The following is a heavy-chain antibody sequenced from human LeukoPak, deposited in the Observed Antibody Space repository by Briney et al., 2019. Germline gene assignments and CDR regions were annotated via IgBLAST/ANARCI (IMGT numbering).Heavy chain of an antibody. CDR1: GYTFTGYY. V-gene: IGHV1-2*02. D-gene: IGHD2-15*01. CDR3: AREKVEGANWFDP. CDR2: INSNSGGT. J-gene: IGHJ5*02. Sequence: GASVKVSCKASGYTFTGYYMHWVRQAPRQGLEWMGWINSNSGGTNYAQKFQGRVTMTRDTSISTIYMELSRLRSDDTAVYYCAREKVEGANWFDPWGQGTLVTVFS.